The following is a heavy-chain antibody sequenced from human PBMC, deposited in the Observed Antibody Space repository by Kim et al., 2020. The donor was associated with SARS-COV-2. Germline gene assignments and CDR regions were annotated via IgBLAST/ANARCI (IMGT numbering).Heavy chain of an antibody. CDR1: GFTFSDYY. Sequence: GGSLRLSCAASGFTFSDYYMSWIRQAPGKGLEWVSYISSSSSYTNYADSVKGRFTISRDNAKNSLYLQMNSLRAEDTAVYYCARGEALRFLEWLFHYWGQGTLVTVSS. V-gene: IGHV3-11*06. D-gene: IGHD3-3*01. J-gene: IGHJ4*02. CDR2: ISSSSSYT. CDR3: ARGEALRFLEWLFHY.